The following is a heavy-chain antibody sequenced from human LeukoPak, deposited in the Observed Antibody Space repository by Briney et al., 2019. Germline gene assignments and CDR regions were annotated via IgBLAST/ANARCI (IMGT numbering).Heavy chain of an antibody. J-gene: IGHJ6*04. Sequence: ASVKVSCKASGGTFSSYAISWVRQAPGQGLEWMGEIIPIFGTANYAQKFQGRVTITADESTSTAYMELSSLRSEDTAVYYCARDPPYCSGGSCYSGYYGMDVWGKGTTVTVSS. CDR3: ARDPPYCSGGSCYSGYYGMDV. CDR2: IIPIFGTA. D-gene: IGHD2-15*01. CDR1: GGTFSSYA. V-gene: IGHV1-69*13.